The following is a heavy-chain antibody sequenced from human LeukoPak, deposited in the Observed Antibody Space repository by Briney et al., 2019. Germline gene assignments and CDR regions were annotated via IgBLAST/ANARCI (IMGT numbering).Heavy chain of an antibody. CDR1: GYTFTSYD. J-gene: IGHJ2*01. V-gene: IGHV1-8*01. CDR2: MNPNSGNT. D-gene: IGHD6-19*01. CDR3: ARFPIYYSGWYSNWYFDL. Sequence: ASVKVSCKASGYTFTSYDINWVRQATGQGLEWMGWMNPNSGNTGYAQKFQGRVTMTRNTSISTAYMELSSLRSEDTAVYYCARFPIYYSGWYSNWYFDLWGRGTLVTVSS.